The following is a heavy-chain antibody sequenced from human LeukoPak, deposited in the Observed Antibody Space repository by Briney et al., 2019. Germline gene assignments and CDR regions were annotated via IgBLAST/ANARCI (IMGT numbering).Heavy chain of an antibody. CDR3: ATVSGQEDFDY. Sequence: GGSLRLSCAASGFTFSSYSMNWVRQAPGKGLEWVSSISSSSSYIYYADSVKGRFTISRDNAKNSLYLQMNSLRAEDTAVYCCATVSGQEDFDYWGQGTLVTVSS. CDR2: ISSSSSYI. J-gene: IGHJ4*02. V-gene: IGHV3-21*01. CDR1: GFTFSSYS. D-gene: IGHD1-26*01.